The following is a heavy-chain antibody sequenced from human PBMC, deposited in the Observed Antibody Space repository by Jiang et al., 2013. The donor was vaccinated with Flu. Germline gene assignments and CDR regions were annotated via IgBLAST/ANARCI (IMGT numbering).Heavy chain of an antibody. D-gene: IGHD1-26*01. CDR1: GFTFSDYY. Sequence: GGSLRLSCAASGFTFSDYYMSWIRQAPGKGLEWVSYISSSSSYTNYADSVKGRFTISRDNAKNSLYLQMNSLRAEDTAVYYCARSGSYYSRVQILDAFDIWGQGTMVTVSS. CDR2: ISSSSSYT. V-gene: IGHV3-11*06. J-gene: IGHJ3*02. CDR3: ARSGSYYSRVQILDAFDI.